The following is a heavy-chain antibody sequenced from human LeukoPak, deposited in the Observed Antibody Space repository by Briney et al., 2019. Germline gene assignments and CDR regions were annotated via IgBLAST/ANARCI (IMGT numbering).Heavy chain of an antibody. Sequence: SETLSLTCAVYGGSFSGYYWSWIRQPPGKGLEWIGEINHSGSTNYNPSLKSRVTISVDTSKNQFSLKLSSVTAADTAVYYCASSGYDVGDYWGQGTLVTVSS. J-gene: IGHJ4*02. V-gene: IGHV4-34*01. CDR2: INHSGST. CDR1: GGSFSGYY. CDR3: ASSGYDVGDY. D-gene: IGHD5-12*01.